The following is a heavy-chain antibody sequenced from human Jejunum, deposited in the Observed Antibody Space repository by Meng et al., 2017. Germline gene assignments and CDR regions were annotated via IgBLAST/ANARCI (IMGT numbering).Heavy chain of an antibody. V-gene: IGHV4-34*01. D-gene: IGHD6-6*01. CDR1: GASFSGYK. CDR2: IYYSGGT. Sequence: QHGGAGVLGPSETLSLPCAVYGASFSGYKWNWIRQPPGKGLEWIGYIYYSGGTTYSPSLNSRVTISIDTAKNQVSLKVSSVTAADTAVYYCAHSSSSSSFGFDYWGQGTLVTVSS. J-gene: IGHJ4*02. CDR3: AHSSSSSSFGFDY.